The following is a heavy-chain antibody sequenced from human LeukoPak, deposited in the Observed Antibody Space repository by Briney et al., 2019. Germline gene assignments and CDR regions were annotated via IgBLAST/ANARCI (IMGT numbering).Heavy chain of an antibody. CDR1: GFTFSSYS. V-gene: IGHV3-48*02. CDR3: ARAMFGGATITFDY. Sequence: GGSLRLSCAASGFTFSSYSMNWVRQAPGKGLEWVSYISSSSGTIYYADSVKGRFTISRDNAKNSLYLQMNSLRDEDTAVYYCARAMFGGATITFDYWGQGTLVTVSS. D-gene: IGHD3-16*01. J-gene: IGHJ4*02. CDR2: ISSSSGTI.